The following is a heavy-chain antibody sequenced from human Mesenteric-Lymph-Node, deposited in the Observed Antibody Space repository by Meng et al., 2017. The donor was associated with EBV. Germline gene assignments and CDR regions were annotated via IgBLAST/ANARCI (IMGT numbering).Heavy chain of an antibody. CDR2: VNSEGSST. CDR3: AREGGVWHEGFDY. D-gene: IGHD1-26*01. V-gene: IGHV3-74*01. CDR1: GLNFISYW. J-gene: IGHJ4*02. Sequence: GLVLVLLGVPLRLSCAAFGLNFISYWFHWVRQGPVKGLVCFLRVNSEGSSTRYAHSVKGRFTISRANDKNTLYLQMDRLRVEETAVYYCAREGGVWHEGFDYWGQGTLVTVSS.